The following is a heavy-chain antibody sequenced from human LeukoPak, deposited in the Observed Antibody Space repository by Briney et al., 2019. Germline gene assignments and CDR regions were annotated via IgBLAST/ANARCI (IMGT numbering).Heavy chain of an antibody. V-gene: IGHV3-49*03. CDR3: TRDGYYDSSFIDY. CDR1: GFTFGDYA. J-gene: IGHJ4*02. Sequence: GGSLRLSCTASGFTFGDYAMSWFRQAPGKGLEWVGFIRSKAYGGTTEYAASVKGRFTISRDDSKSIAYLQMNSLKTEDTAVYYCTRDGYYDSSFIDYWGQGTLVTVSS. D-gene: IGHD3-22*01. CDR2: IRSKAYGGTT.